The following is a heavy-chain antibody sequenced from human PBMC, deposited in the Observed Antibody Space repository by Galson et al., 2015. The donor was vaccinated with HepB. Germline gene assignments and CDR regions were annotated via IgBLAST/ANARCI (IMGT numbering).Heavy chain of an antibody. CDR2: IYSGGST. V-gene: IGHV3-53*01. J-gene: IGHJ6*02. CDR1: GFTVSSNY. D-gene: IGHD3-9*01. Sequence: SLRLSCAASGFTVSSNYMSWVRQAPGKGLEWVSVIYSGGSTYYADSVKGRFTIPRDNSKNTLYLQMNSLRAEDTAVYYCASCLRYFDWLLSKGYYYYGMDVWGQGTTVTVSS. CDR3: ASCLRYFDWLLSKGYYYYGMDV.